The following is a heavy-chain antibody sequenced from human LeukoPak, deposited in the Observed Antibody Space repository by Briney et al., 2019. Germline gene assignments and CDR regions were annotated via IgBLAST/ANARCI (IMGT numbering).Heavy chain of an antibody. J-gene: IGHJ4*02. CDR3: AKTTAGNSSGRYPGWPVDY. CDR1: GFTVNNYA. CDR2: VSGSGGIT. D-gene: IGHD6-19*01. V-gene: IGHV3-23*01. Sequence: GSLTLSCSASGFTVNNYAMTWVRQAPGKGLKWVSHVSGSGGITYYADSVKGRFTISRDNSKNTVYLQMNSLRAEDTAVYYCAKTTAGNSSGRYPGWPVDYWGQGTLVTVSS.